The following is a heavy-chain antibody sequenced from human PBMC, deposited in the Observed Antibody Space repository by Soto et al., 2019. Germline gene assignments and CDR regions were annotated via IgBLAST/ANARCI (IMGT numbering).Heavy chain of an antibody. CDR2: IYPGVSDT. Sequence: PGESLKISCKGSGYSFTYYWIGWVRQMPGKGLDKGGIIYPGVSDTRHSPSSQGHITISADKAITTAYLQSSSQYASDAAIYYCARYLTVTHRYYYYAMDVWGQGTTVTVSS. CDR1: GYSFTYYW. D-gene: IGHD4-4*01. V-gene: IGHV5-51*01. J-gene: IGHJ6*02. CDR3: ARYLTVTHRYYYYAMDV.